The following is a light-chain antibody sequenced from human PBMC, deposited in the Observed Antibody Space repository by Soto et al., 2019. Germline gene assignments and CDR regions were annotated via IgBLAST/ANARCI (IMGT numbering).Light chain of an antibody. CDR1: SSDVGRYNY. J-gene: IGLJ1*01. CDR3: SSFTSSSTYV. V-gene: IGLV2-14*01. Sequence: QSALTQPASVSGSPGQSITISCTGTSSDVGRYNYVSWYQQHPGKAPKLTIYDVSNRPSGVSSRFSGSKSGNTASLTISGLQAEDEADYYCSSFTSSSTYVFGPGTKLTVL. CDR2: DVS.